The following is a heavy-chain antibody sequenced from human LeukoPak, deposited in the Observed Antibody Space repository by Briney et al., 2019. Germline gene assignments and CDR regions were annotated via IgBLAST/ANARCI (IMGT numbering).Heavy chain of an antibody. V-gene: IGHV3-NL1*01. J-gene: IGHJ3*02. D-gene: IGHD3-22*01. Sequence: GGSLRLSCAASGFTFSSYGMHWVRQAPGKGLEWVSVIYSGGSTYYADSVKGRFTISRDNSKNTLYLQMNSLRAEDTAVYYCARGFLFEYYYDSSGSPHAFDIWGQGTMVTVSS. CDR3: ARGFLFEYYYDSSGSPHAFDI. CDR2: IYSGGST. CDR1: GFTFSSYG.